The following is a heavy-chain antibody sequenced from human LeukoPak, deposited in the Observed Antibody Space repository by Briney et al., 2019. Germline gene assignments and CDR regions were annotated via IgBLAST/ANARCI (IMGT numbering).Heavy chain of an antibody. V-gene: IGHV4-61*02. CDR2: IYTSGST. Sequence: SETLSLTCTVSGVSISSGSHYWSWIRQPAGKGLEWIGRIYTSGSTNYNPSLKSRVTISVDTSKNQFSLRLSSVTAADTAVYYCARDNSYCSSTSCYYKWFDPWGQGTLVTVSS. CDR3: ARDNSYCSSTSCYYKWFDP. D-gene: IGHD2-2*01. J-gene: IGHJ5*02. CDR1: GVSISSGSHY.